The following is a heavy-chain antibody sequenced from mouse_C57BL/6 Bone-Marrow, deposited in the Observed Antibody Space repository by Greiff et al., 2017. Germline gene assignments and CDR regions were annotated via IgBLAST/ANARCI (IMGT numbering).Heavy chain of an antibody. CDR1: GYTFTSYW. Sequence: QVQLQQSGAELAKPGASVKLSCKASGYTFTSYWMHWVKQRPGQGLEWIGYINPSSGYTKYNQKFKDKATLTADKASSPAYMQLSSLTYEDSAVFYCARGGLYYDYPYYAMDYWGQGTSVTVSS. V-gene: IGHV1-7*01. CDR2: INPSSGYT. J-gene: IGHJ4*01. D-gene: IGHD2-4*01. CDR3: ARGGLYYDYPYYAMDY.